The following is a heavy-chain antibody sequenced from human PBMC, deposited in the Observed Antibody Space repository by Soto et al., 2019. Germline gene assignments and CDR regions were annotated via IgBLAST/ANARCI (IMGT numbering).Heavy chain of an antibody. J-gene: IGHJ6*03. CDR2: IRNNGAHT. CDR1: GFTCRKYE. V-gene: IGHV3-64*01. D-gene: IGHD6-13*01. CDR3: ARRGYGSRWPHVYMDV. Sequence: EAQLVESGGGLVQPWGSLRLSCAASGFTCRKYEMHWVRQAPGKGLEYVSGIRNNGAHTDYAKSVKSRFTISRDNSENTLYLQMCSLRAADMALYYCARRGYGSRWPHVYMDVWGKGTTVTVSS.